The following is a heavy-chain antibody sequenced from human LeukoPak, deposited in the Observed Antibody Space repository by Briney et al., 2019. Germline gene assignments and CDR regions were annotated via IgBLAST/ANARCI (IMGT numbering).Heavy chain of an antibody. J-gene: IGHJ4*02. CDR1: GGSISTHY. Sequence: SETLSLTCSVSGGSISTHYWSWIRQPPGKGLEWIGYIYYSGSTNYNPSLKSRVTISVDTSKNQFSLKLSSVTAADTAVYYCARKNSYAFDYWGQGTLVTVSS. CDR3: ARKNSYAFDY. CDR2: IYYSGST. D-gene: IGHD4-23*01. V-gene: IGHV4-59*08.